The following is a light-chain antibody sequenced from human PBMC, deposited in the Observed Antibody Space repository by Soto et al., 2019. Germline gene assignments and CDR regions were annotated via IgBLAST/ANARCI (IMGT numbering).Light chain of an antibody. Sequence: EIVLTQSPGTLSLSPGERATLSCRASQSVSSSYLAWYQQKPGQAPRLLIYGASSRATGIPDRFSGSGSGTDFTLTISRLEPEDFAVYYCQYPITFGQGTRLEIK. J-gene: IGKJ5*01. V-gene: IGKV3-20*01. CDR1: QSVSSSY. CDR3: QYPIT. CDR2: GAS.